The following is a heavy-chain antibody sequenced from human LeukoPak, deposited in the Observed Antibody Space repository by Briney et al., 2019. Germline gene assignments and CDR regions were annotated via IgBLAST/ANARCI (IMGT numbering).Heavy chain of an antibody. CDR3: AKPATPGSYFDY. CDR2: ITAGGVIT. V-gene: IGHV3-23*01. D-gene: IGHD1-14*01. Sequence: SGGSLRLSCAASGFSFPSYAMSWVRQAPRRGLEWVSLITAGGVITHYTDSVKGRFTISRDNSKNTLYLQMDSLRAEDTAVYYCAKPATPGSYFDYWGQGTLVTVSS. CDR1: GFSFPSYA. J-gene: IGHJ4*02.